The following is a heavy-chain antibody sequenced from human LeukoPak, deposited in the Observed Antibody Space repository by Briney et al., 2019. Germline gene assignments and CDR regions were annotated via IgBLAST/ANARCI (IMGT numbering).Heavy chain of an antibody. CDR1: GYPFTTYE. J-gene: IGHJ5*02. V-gene: IGHV1-8*01. CDR2: VHPNTGNT. Sequence: ASVTVSCMTSGYPFTTYEINWVRQAAGQGLEWMGWVHPNTGNTAYAQRFQGRVTMTRDTSISTAYMELSSLTSNDTAVYFCARGPRNDPWGQGTLVTVSS. D-gene: IGHD1-14*01. CDR3: ARGPRNDP.